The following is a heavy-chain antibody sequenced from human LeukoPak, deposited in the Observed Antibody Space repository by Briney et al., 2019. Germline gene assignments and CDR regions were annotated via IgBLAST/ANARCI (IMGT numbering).Heavy chain of an antibody. CDR1: GGSISSYY. J-gene: IGHJ3*02. Sequence: SETLSLTCTVSGGSISSYYWSWIRQPPGKGLEWIGYIYYSGSTNYNPSLKSRVTISVDTSKNQFSLKLSSVTAADTAVYYCARVSEGYCSSTSCYPFDIWGQGTMVTVSS. D-gene: IGHD2-2*01. CDR2: IYYSGST. CDR3: ARVSEGYCSSTSCYPFDI. V-gene: IGHV4-59*12.